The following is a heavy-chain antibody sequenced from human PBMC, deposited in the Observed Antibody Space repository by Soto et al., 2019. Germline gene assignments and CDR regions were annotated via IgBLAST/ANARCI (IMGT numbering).Heavy chain of an antibody. J-gene: IGHJ3*02. CDR2: IIAINGKA. V-gene: IGHV1-18*01. D-gene: IGHD4-17*01. CDR1: GGTFSSYT. Sequence: ASVKVSCKASGGTFSSYTISWVRQAPGQGLEWMGRIIAINGKANYAQKLQGRVTMTTDTSTSTAYMELRSLRSDDTAVYYCARDLSTVTTFGPRQGPSDDAFDIWGQGTMVTVSS. CDR3: ARDLSTVTTFGPRQGPSDDAFDI.